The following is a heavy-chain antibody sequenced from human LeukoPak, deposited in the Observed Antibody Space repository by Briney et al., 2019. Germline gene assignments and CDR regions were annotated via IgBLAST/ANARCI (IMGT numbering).Heavy chain of an antibody. J-gene: IGHJ4*02. CDR2: ISYDGDNK. D-gene: IGHD6-19*01. Sequence: GRSLRLSCAASGFTFSTYAMHWVRQAPGKGLEWVAVISYDGDNKYYADSVKGRFTISRDNSKNTLYLQVNSLRAEDTAVYYCARDLYKDSGSGWSLDYWGQGTLVTVSS. CDR3: ARDLYKDSGSGWSLDY. V-gene: IGHV3-30*04. CDR1: GFTFSTYA.